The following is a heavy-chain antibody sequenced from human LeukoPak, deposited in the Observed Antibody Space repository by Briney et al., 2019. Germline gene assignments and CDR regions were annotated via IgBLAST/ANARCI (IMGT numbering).Heavy chain of an antibody. CDR2: IYTSGST. CDR1: GGSFSGYY. CDR3: ARKRPWGLSRYFDY. D-gene: IGHD7-27*01. J-gene: IGHJ4*02. Sequence: SETLSLTCAVYGGSFSGYYWSWIRQPPGKGLEWIGRIYTSGSTNYNPSLKSRVTISLDTSKNQFSLKLSSVTAADTAVYYCARKRPWGLSRYFDYWGQGTLVTVSS. V-gene: IGHV4-59*10.